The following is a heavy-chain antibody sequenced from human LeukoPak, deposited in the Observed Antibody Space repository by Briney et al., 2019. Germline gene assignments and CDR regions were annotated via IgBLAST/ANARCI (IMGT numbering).Heavy chain of an antibody. CDR3: ASNVGDRGSWTWGY. D-gene: IGHD6-13*01. Sequence: PGESLTLSCEASGFTFTKFWMSWPRQAPGKGLEWVANIQEDGKKEKYVDSVRGRFTISRHNAKNSIYLQMNSMRAEETAEYSCASNVGDRGSWTWGYWGQGTLATVSS. V-gene: IGHV3-7*01. CDR1: GFTFTKFW. J-gene: IGHJ4*02. CDR2: IQEDGKKE.